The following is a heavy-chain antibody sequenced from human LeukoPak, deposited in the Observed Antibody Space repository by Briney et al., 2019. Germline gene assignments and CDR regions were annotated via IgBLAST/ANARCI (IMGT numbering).Heavy chain of an antibody. D-gene: IGHD2-2*01. CDR2: INHSGST. Sequence: PSETLSLTCAVYGGSFSGYSWSWIRQLPGKGLEWIGEINHSGSTNYNPSLKSRVTISVDTSKNQFSLKLNSVTAADTAVYYCARRGVVPAARRQFDYWGQGTLVTVSS. CDR3: ARRGVVPAARRQFDY. V-gene: IGHV4-34*01. J-gene: IGHJ4*02. CDR1: GGSFSGYS.